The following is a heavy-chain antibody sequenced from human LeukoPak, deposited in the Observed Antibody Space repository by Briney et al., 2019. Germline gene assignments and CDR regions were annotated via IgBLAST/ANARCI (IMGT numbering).Heavy chain of an antibody. CDR1: GGSISSGGYR. Sequence: PSQTLSLTCAVSGGSISSGGYRWTWIRQYPGKGLEWIGYINYSGSTYYNPSLKSRVIISVDTSKNQFSLNLNSVTAADTAVYYCAREMDAHPRIVVWSQGTLVTVSS. J-gene: IGHJ1*01. V-gene: IGHV4-31*11. CDR3: AREMDAHPRIVV. CDR2: INYSGST. D-gene: IGHD2-21*01.